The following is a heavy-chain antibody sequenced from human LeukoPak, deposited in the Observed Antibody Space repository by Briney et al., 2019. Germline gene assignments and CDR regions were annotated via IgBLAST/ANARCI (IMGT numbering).Heavy chain of an antibody. Sequence: PSQTLSLTCSVSGGSTGVYYWTWVRQPPGKGLEWIGYISYTGTTTYHPSLKSRVTISIDTYRKKFSLELTSVTAADTAVYYCSRLSSDYYETSNYFYYMDVWGKGTTVTVSS. CDR1: GGSTGVYY. D-gene: IGHD3-22*01. V-gene: IGHV4-59*08. CDR2: ISYTGTT. J-gene: IGHJ6*03. CDR3: SRLSSDYYETSNYFYYMDV.